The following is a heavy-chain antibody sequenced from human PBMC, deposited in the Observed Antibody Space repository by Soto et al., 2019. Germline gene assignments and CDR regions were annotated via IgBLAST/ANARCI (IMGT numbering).Heavy chain of an antibody. J-gene: IGHJ4*02. CDR1: GGTFSSYA. Sequence: QVQLVQSGAEVKKPGSSVKVSCKASGGTFSSYAISWVRQAPGQGLEWMGGIIPIFGTANYAQKLQGRVTITANESASTAYMELSSLRSEETAVYYCARGAYYYDSSGYYQYYFDYWGQGTLVTVSS. V-gene: IGHV1-69*01. CDR2: IIPIFGTA. CDR3: ARGAYYYDSSGYYQYYFDY. D-gene: IGHD3-22*01.